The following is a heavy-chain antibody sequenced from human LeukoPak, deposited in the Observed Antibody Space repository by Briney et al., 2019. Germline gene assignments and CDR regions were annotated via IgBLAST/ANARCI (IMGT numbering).Heavy chain of an antibody. Sequence: PGGSLRLSCAASGFTFSTYVVNWVRQAPGKGLEWVSAISGSGGSTYYADSVKGRFTISRDNSKNTLYLQMNSLRAEDTAVYYCAKEDLYGDYVDYWGQGTLVTVSS. D-gene: IGHD4-17*01. V-gene: IGHV3-23*01. CDR1: GFTFSTYV. CDR2: ISGSGGST. J-gene: IGHJ4*02. CDR3: AKEDLYGDYVDY.